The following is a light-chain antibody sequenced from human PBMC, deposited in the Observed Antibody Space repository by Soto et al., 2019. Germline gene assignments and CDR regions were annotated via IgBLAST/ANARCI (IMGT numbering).Light chain of an antibody. Sequence: QSALTQPPSASGSPGQSVTISCTGTSSDIGTYNYVSWYQQRPGKAPKLIIYEVSKRPSGVPDRIFGSKSDNTASLTVSGLQAEDEADYYCSSFAGTNSFVFGTGTKLTGL. CDR3: SSFAGTNSFV. V-gene: IGLV2-8*01. CDR2: EVS. J-gene: IGLJ1*01. CDR1: SSDIGTYNY.